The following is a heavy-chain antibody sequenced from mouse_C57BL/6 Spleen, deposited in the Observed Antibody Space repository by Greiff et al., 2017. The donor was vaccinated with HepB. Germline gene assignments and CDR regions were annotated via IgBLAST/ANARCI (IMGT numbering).Heavy chain of an antibody. CDR1: GYTFTSYG. J-gene: IGHJ1*03. Sequence: QVQLKESGAELARPGASVKLSCKASGYTFTSYGISWVKQRTGQGLEWIGEIYPRSGNTYYNEKFKGKATLTADKSSSTAYMELRSLTSEDSAVYFCARDGSSYGYFDVWGTGTTVTVSS. CDR2: IYPRSGNT. D-gene: IGHD1-1*01. V-gene: IGHV1-81*01. CDR3: ARDGSSYGYFDV.